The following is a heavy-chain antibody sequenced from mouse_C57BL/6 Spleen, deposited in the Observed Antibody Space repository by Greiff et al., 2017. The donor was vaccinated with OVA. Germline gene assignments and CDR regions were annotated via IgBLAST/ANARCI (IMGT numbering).Heavy chain of an antibody. Sequence: VKLQQPGAELVMPGASVKLSCKASGYTFTSYWMHWVKQRPGQGLEWIGEIDPSDSYTNYNQKFKGKSTLTVDKSSSTAYMQLSSLTSEDSAVYYCARAYDGYYGDFDYWGQGTTLTVSS. D-gene: IGHD2-3*01. CDR3: ARAYDGYYGDFDY. J-gene: IGHJ2*01. CDR2: IDPSDSYT. V-gene: IGHV1-69*01. CDR1: GYTFTSYW.